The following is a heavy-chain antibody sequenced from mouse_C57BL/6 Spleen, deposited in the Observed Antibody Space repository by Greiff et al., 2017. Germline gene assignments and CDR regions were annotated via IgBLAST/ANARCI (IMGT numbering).Heavy chain of an antibody. Sequence: VQLQQSGPELVKPGASVKISCKASGYAFSSSWMNWVKQRPGKGLEWIGRIYPGDGDTNYNGKFKGKATLTVDKSSSTAYMQLSSLTAEDSAVYFCARRSYGSSYRYYFDYWGQGTSLTVSS. V-gene: IGHV1-82*01. D-gene: IGHD1-1*01. J-gene: IGHJ2*02. CDR3: ARRSYGSSYRYYFDY. CDR1: GYAFSSSW. CDR2: IYPGDGDT.